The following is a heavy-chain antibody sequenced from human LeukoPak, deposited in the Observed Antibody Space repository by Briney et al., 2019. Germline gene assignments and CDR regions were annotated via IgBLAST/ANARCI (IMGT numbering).Heavy chain of an antibody. Sequence: GGSLRLSCAASGFTFSNYAMSWVRQAPGKGLEWVSGISGSGATTYQTDSVKGRFTITRDNSRDTLYLQMNSLRAEDTAVYYCAKVGGYSSSWYSAFDIWGQGTMVTVSS. CDR3: AKVGGYSSSWYSAFDI. V-gene: IGHV3-23*01. CDR1: GFTFSNYA. CDR2: ISGSGATT. D-gene: IGHD6-13*01. J-gene: IGHJ3*02.